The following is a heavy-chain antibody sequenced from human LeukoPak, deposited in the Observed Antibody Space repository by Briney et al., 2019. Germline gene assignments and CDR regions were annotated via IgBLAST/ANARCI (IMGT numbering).Heavy chain of an antibody. J-gene: IGHJ3*02. CDR1: GFTFSIYS. Sequence: PGGSLRLSCAASGFTFSIYSMNWVRQAPGKGLEWVSSISSSSSYIYYADSVKGRFTISRDNAKNSLYLQMNSLRAEDTAVYYCARDDHWKEPIWGQGTMVTVSS. V-gene: IGHV3-21*01. CDR2: ISSSSSYI. D-gene: IGHD1-1*01. CDR3: ARDDHWKEPI.